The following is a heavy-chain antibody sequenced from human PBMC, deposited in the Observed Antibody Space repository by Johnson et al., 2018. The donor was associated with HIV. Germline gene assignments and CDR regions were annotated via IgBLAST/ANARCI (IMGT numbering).Heavy chain of an antibody. CDR2: ISYDGSNK. CDR3: AKGVVPAAADAFDI. J-gene: IGHJ3*02. CDR1: GFTFSSYA. D-gene: IGHD2-2*01. Sequence: QVLLVESGGGVVQPGRSLRLSCAAYGFTFSSYAMHWVRQAPGKGLEWVAVISYDGSNKYYADSVKGRFTISRDNSKNTLYLQMNSLRAEDTAVYYCAKGVVPAAADAFDIWGQGTMVTVSS. V-gene: IGHV3-30*04.